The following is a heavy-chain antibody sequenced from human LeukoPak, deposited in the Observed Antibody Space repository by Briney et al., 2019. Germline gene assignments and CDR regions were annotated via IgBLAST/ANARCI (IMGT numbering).Heavy chain of an antibody. J-gene: IGHJ6*03. Sequence: SETLSLTCAVYGGSFSGYYWSWIRQPPGKGLEWIGEINHSGSTNYNPSLKSRDTISVDTSKNQFSLKLSSVTAADTAVYYCARTGSYYYYYMDVWGKGTTVTVSS. CDR1: GGSFSGYY. V-gene: IGHV4-34*01. CDR2: INHSGST. CDR3: ARTGSYYYYYMDV. D-gene: IGHD3-10*01.